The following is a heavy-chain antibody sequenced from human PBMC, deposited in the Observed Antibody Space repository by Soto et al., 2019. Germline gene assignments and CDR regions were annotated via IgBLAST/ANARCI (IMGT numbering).Heavy chain of an antibody. CDR1: GFTFSNYA. CDR2: ISSSSSTI. V-gene: IGHV3-48*01. CDR3: AREDFWSGYYTPPFPRLLDV. D-gene: IGHD3-3*01. Sequence: GGSLRLSCAASGFTFSNYAMSWVRQAPGKGLEWVSYISSSSSTIYYADSVKGRFTISRDNAKNSLYLQMNSLRAEDTAVYYCAREDFWSGYYTPPFPRLLDVWGTGTAVTLSS. J-gene: IGHJ6*04.